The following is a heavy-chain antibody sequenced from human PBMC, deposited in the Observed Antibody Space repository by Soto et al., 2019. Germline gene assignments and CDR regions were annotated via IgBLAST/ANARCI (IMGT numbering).Heavy chain of an antibody. CDR1: GGSMSSSY. CDR3: ARHGGVGYSSSAYFYY. D-gene: IGHD6-6*01. CDR2: ISWIGST. V-gene: IGHV4-59*08. J-gene: IGHJ4*02. Sequence: SEPLSLTCTVSGGSMSSSYWSWIRQPPGKGLEWIGYISWIGSTNYNPSLKSRVTISLCTFKNPFFLKLSSVTAADTAVFYCARHGGVGYSSSAYFYYWGPGTLVTVSS.